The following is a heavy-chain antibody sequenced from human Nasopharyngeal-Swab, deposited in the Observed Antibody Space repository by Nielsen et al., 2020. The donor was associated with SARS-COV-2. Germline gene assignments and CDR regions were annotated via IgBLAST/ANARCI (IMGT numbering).Heavy chain of an antibody. D-gene: IGHD4-23*01. Sequence: GVLKISCAASGFSFSTFWMHWVRQVPGEGLVWVSRINTDGRRTNYAESVKGRVTISRDNVKNMLYLQMNNLRPEDTAVYYCARDLGGFGGYWGQGTLATVSS. J-gene: IGHJ4*02. CDR1: GFSFSTFW. CDR2: INTDGRRT. V-gene: IGHV3-74*01. CDR3: ARDLGGFGGY.